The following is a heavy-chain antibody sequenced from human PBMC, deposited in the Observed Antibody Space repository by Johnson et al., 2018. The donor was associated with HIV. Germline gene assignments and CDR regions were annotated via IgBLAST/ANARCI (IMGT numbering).Heavy chain of an antibody. CDR3: ARPADYGDYSRDAFDI. Sequence: QEQLVESGGGLVQPGGSLRLSCAASGFTFSSYGVHWVRQAPGKGLEWVAVISYDGSNKYYADSVKGRFTISRDNSKNTLYLQMNSLRAEDTALYYCARPADYGDYSRDAFDIWGQGTLVTVSS. J-gene: IGHJ3*02. CDR2: ISYDGSNK. V-gene: IGHV3-30*04. D-gene: IGHD4-17*01. CDR1: GFTFSSYG.